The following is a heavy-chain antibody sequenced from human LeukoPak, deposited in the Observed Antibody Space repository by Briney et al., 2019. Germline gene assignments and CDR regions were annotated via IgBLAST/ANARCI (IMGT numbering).Heavy chain of an antibody. J-gene: IGHJ4*02. Sequence: SETLSLTCTVSGGSISSYYWSWIRQPPGKGLEWIGYIYYSGSTNYNPSLKSRVTISVDTSKNQFSLKLTSVTAADTAVYYCASLYDSSGYSQSYFDFWGQGTLVTVSS. D-gene: IGHD3-22*01. V-gene: IGHV4-59*12. CDR3: ASLYDSSGYSQSYFDF. CDR1: GGSISSYY. CDR2: IYYSGST.